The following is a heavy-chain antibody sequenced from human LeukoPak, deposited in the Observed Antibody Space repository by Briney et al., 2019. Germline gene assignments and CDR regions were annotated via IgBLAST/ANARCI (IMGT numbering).Heavy chain of an antibody. CDR2: IYSGGST. Sequence: GGSLRLSCAASGFTVSSNYMSWVRQAPGKGLEWVSVIYSGGSTYYADSVKGRFTISRDNSKNTLYLQMNSLRAEDTAVYYCARVQPEINFDWLLMALSPNWFDPWGQGTLVTVSS. J-gene: IGHJ5*02. D-gene: IGHD3-9*01. V-gene: IGHV3-53*01. CDR3: ARVQPEINFDWLLMALSPNWFDP. CDR1: GFTVSSNY.